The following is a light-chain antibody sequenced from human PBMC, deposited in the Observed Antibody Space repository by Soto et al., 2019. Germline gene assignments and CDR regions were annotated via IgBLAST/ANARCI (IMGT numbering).Light chain of an antibody. Sequence: QSALTQPASVSGSPGQSITISGTGTSSDVGSYNLVSWYQQHPGKAPKLMIYEGSKRPSGVSNRFSGSKSGNTASLTISGLQAEDEADYYCCSYAGSSTCVFGGGTKLTVL. CDR2: EGS. V-gene: IGLV2-23*01. CDR3: CSYAGSSTCV. CDR1: SSDVGSYNL. J-gene: IGLJ2*01.